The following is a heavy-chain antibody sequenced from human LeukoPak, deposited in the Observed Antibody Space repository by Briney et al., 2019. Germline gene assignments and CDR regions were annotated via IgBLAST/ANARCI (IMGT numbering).Heavy chain of an antibody. CDR1: GFTFSDYY. J-gene: IGHJ4*02. CDR3: AEECSGGSCYDY. V-gene: IGHV3-7*05. CDR2: IKYDGSEK. D-gene: IGHD2-15*01. Sequence: GGSLRLSCAASGFTFSDYYMDWVRQAPGKGLEWVANIKYDGSEKYYVDSVRGRFTISRDNAKNSLYLQMNSLTPEDTAVYFCAEECSGGSCYDYWGQGTLVTVSS.